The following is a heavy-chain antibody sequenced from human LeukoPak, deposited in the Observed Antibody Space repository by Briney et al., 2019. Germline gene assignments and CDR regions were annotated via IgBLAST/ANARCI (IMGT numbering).Heavy chain of an antibody. D-gene: IGHD1-26*01. CDR1: GFTFGSYR. V-gene: IGHV3-21*04. Sequence: GGSLRLSCAASGFTFGSYRMNWVRQAPGKGLEWVSSISSSSSYIYYADSVKGRFTISRDNAKNSLYLQMNSLRAEETAVYYCARVRELLSPIDYWGQGTLVTVSS. CDR2: ISSSSSYI. CDR3: ARVRELLSPIDY. J-gene: IGHJ4*02.